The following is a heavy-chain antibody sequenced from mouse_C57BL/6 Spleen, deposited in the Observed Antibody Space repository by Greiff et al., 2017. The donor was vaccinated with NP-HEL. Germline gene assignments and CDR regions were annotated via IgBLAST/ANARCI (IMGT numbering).Heavy chain of an antibody. CDR2: ISDGGSYT. Sequence: EVQGVESGGGLVKPGGSLKLSCAASGFTFSSYAMSWVRQTPEKRLEWVATISDGGSYTYYPDNVKGRFTISRDNAKNNLYLQMSHLKSEDTAMYYCARPPYYYGPMDYWGQGTSVTVSS. CDR1: GFTFSSYA. V-gene: IGHV5-4*01. J-gene: IGHJ4*01. D-gene: IGHD1-1*01. CDR3: ARPPYYYGPMDY.